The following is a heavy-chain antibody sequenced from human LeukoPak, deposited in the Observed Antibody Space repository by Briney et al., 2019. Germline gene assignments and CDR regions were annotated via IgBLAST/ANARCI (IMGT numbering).Heavy chain of an antibody. Sequence: GGSLRLSCVASGFSLSSYSMNWVRQAPGKGLEWVSYISSSGNTISYADSVKGRFTISRDNAKNSLYLQVISLRAEDTAVYYCARGPSIAARYDAFDIWGQGTMVTVSS. J-gene: IGHJ3*02. CDR3: ARGPSIAARYDAFDI. CDR2: ISSSGNTI. CDR1: GFSLSSYS. D-gene: IGHD6-6*01. V-gene: IGHV3-48*04.